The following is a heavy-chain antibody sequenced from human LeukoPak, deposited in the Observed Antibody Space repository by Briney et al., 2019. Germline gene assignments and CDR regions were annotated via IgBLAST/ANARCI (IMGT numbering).Heavy chain of an antibody. V-gene: IGHV5-51*01. J-gene: IGHJ3*02. D-gene: IGHD1-14*01. CDR3: AGPTPYKGDAFDI. Sequence: GESLKISCKGSGYSFTSYWIGWVRQMPGKGLEWMGIIYPGDSDTRYSPSFQGQVTISADKSISTAYLQWSSLKASDTAMYYCAGPTPYKGDAFDIWGQGTMVTVSS. CDR1: GYSFTSYW. CDR2: IYPGDSDT.